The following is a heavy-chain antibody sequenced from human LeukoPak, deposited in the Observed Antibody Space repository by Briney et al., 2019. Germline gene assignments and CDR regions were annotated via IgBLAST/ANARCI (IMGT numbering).Heavy chain of an antibody. V-gene: IGHV5-51*01. J-gene: IGHJ4*02. CDR2: IYPGDSDI. CDR1: GYSFTSYW. D-gene: IGHD7-27*01. CDR3: ARQNWASGDY. Sequence: GESLKISCKASGYSFTSYWIGWVRQMLGKGLEWMGIIYPGDSDIRYSPSFQGQVTISADKSISTVYLQWSGLKASDTAMYYCARQNWASGDYWGQGTLVTVSS.